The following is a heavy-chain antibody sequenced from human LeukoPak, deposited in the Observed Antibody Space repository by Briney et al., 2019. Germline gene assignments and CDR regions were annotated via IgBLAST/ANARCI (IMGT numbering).Heavy chain of an antibody. D-gene: IGHD2-21*02. J-gene: IGHJ4*02. Sequence: SGGSLRLSCAASGVSFSYYDMRWVRQPPGKGLEWVAIVTNDGGNKYYADSVHGRFAISKDNSKNTLYLQMNSLRADDTAVYYCAKDGDCRGSSCYPNHFNYWGQGTQVTVYS. CDR3: AKDGDCRGSSCYPNHFNY. CDR1: GVSFSYYD. V-gene: IGHV3-30*02. CDR2: VTNDGGNK.